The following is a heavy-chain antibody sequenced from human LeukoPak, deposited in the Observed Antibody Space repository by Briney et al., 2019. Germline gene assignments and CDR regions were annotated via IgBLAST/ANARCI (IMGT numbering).Heavy chain of an antibody. CDR3: AKDRPKRPYYYYGTDV. D-gene: IGHD5-24*01. J-gene: IGHJ6*02. CDR2: ISWNSDKI. Sequence: GGSLRLSCAASGFTFDDYAMHWVRQAPGKGLEWVSGISWNSDKIGYADSVKGRFTISRDNAKNSLYLQMNSLRAEDTALYYCAKDRPKRPYYYYGTDVWGQGTTVTVSS. CDR1: GFTFDDYA. V-gene: IGHV3-9*01.